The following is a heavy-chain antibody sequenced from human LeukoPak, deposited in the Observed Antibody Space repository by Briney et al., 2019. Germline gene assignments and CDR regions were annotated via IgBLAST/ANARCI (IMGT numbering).Heavy chain of an antibody. CDR3: AKDGGLWVSAHWGDS. V-gene: IGHV3-23*01. D-gene: IGHD7-27*01. CDR2: ITTSDGNT. CDR1: GFTFSSYT. Sequence: GGSLRLSCAASGFTFSSYTMSWVRQAPGKGLGWVSTITTSDGNTYYADSVKGRFTVSRDNSKNTLFLQMNSLRAEDTAVYYCAKDGGLWVSAHWGDSWGRGTLVTVSS. J-gene: IGHJ4*02.